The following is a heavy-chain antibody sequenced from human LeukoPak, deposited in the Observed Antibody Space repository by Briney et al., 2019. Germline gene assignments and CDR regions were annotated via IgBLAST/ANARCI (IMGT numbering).Heavy chain of an antibody. D-gene: IGHD1-26*01. CDR3: AREEGAMNFDY. V-gene: IGHV1-46*01. Sequence: GASVKVSCKASGYTFTSYYMHWVRQAPGQGLEWMGIINPSGGSTSYAQKFQGRVTMTRDTSTSAVYMELSSLRSEDTAVYYCAREEGAMNFDYWGQGTLVTVSS. CDR1: GYTFTSYY. CDR2: INPSGGST. J-gene: IGHJ4*02.